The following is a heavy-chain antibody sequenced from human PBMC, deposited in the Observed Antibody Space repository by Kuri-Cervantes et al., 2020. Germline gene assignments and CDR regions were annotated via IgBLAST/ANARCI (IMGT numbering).Heavy chain of an antibody. V-gene: IGHV3-7*01. CDR2: IKSDGTER. CDR3: ATDSINQGFDN. Sequence: GESLKISCAASGFALTNYWMTWVRQAPGKGLEWVANIKSDGTERNYVDSVKGRFTISRDNAKNSLHLQLNSLRAENTAVYYCATDSINQGFDNWGQGTLVTVSS. CDR1: GFALTNYW. J-gene: IGHJ4*02. D-gene: IGHD3-3*02.